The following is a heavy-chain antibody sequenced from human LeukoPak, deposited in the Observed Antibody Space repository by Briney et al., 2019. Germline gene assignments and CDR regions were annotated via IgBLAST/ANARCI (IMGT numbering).Heavy chain of an antibody. J-gene: IGHJ4*02. CDR1: GGTFSSYA. CDR3: ARGYGSVSPFDY. Sequence: SVKVSCKASGGTFSSYAISWVRQAPGQGLEWMGRIIPILGIANYAQKFQGRVTLTAAKSTTTAYMELSSLRSEDTAVYFCARGYGSVSPFDYWGQGTLVTVSS. D-gene: IGHD3-10*01. V-gene: IGHV1-69*04. CDR2: IIPILGIA.